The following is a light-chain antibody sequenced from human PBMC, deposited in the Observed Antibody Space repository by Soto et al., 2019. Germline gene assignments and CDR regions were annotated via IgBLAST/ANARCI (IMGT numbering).Light chain of an antibody. CDR1: NIGSKS. CDR3: QVWDRSSDHVV. Sequence: SYELTQPPSVSVAPGKTAMITCGGDNIGSKSVHWYQQKPGQAPVVVINYNSDRPSGIPDRLSGSNSGSTATLTITRVEAGDEADYYCQVWDRSSDHVVFGGGTKVTVL. J-gene: IGLJ2*01. CDR2: YNS. V-gene: IGLV3-21*04.